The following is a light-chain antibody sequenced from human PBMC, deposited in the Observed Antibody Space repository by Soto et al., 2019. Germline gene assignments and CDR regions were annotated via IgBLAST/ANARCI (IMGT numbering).Light chain of an antibody. CDR1: QDVSRY. J-gene: IGKJ1*01. CDR3: QQRSDWPWT. Sequence: EIVLTQSPATLSLSPGERATLSCRATQDVSRYLAWYQQKPGQSPRLLIYDASNRATGIPARFSGSGSGTDFTLTISSLEPEDFAVYYCQQRSDWPWTFGQGTKVEIK. V-gene: IGKV3-11*01. CDR2: DAS.